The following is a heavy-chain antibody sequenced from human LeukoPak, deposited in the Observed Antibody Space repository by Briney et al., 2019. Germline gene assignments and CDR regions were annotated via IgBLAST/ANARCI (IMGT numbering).Heavy chain of an antibody. Sequence: GGSLGLSCAASGLTFSDYHMSWIRQAPGKGREWVSHISDTGRTKYYANSVQGRFTVSRDNAKNSLYLQMNSLRADDTAVYYCATVHFGYFTFWGQGTLVPVSS. J-gene: IGHJ4*02. CDR1: GLTFSDYH. V-gene: IGHV3-11*01. CDR2: ISDTGRTK. CDR3: ATVHFGYFTF. D-gene: IGHD3-3*01.